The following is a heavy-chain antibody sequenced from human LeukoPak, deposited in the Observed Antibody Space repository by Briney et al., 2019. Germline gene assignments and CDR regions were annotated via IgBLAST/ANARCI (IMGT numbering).Heavy chain of an antibody. CDR2: IKSKAYNYAT. Sequence: GGSLKLSCAASGFTFSDSTLTWVRQASGKGPEWFGHIKSKAYNYATKYSASVNGRFTISRDDSKNTAYLQMNSLRAEDTAIYYCAKYLNTRGPPYGLDVWGQGTTVTVSS. J-gene: IGHJ6*02. D-gene: IGHD2/OR15-2a*01. CDR1: GFTFSDST. CDR3: AKYLNTRGPPYGLDV. V-gene: IGHV3-73*01.